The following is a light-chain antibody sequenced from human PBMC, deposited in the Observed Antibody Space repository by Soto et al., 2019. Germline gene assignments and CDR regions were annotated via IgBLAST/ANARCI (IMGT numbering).Light chain of an antibody. CDR1: SSDVGGSNF. Sequence: QSVLTQPASVSDSPGQSITISCTGTSSDVGGSNFVSWYQQHPGKPPKLIIYDVANRPSGVSNRFSGSKSGSTASLIISRLQTEDEADYYCVSYTSSTTYVFVTGTKLTV. J-gene: IGLJ1*01. CDR2: DVA. CDR3: VSYTSSTTYV. V-gene: IGLV2-14*03.